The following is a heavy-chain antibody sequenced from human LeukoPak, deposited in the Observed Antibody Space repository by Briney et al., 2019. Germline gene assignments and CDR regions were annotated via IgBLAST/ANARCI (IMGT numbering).Heavy chain of an antibody. V-gene: IGHV1-69*04. CDR1: GGTFSSYA. Sequence: GASVKVSCKASGGTFSSYAISWVRQAPGQGLEWMGRIIPILGIANYAQKFQGRVTITADKSTSTAYMELSSLRSEDTAVYYCARDLAFTITYGMDVWGQGTTVTVSS. CDR3: ARDLAFTITYGMDV. J-gene: IGHJ6*02. D-gene: IGHD3-10*01. CDR2: IIPILGIA.